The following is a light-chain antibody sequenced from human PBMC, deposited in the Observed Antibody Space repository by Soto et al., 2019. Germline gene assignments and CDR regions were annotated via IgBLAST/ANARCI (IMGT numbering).Light chain of an antibody. CDR3: QQYIRWPLT. CDR2: GAS. Sequence: EIVIAPFPATLSWSPGERAPLSCQASQSVSSNLAWYQQKPGQAPSLLIYGASTRATGTPARFSGSGSGTEFTLTISSLQSEDFAVYYCQQYIRWPLTFGGGTKVDIK. J-gene: IGKJ4*01. CDR1: QSVSSN. V-gene: IGKV3-15*01.